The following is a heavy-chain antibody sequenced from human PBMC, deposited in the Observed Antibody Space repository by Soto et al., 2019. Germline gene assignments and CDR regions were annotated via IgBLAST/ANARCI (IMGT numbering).Heavy chain of an antibody. J-gene: IGHJ5*02. D-gene: IGHD3-9*01. CDR2: IHYRGDT. V-gene: IGHV4-39*01. Sequence: NPSETLSLTCTVSGASISTNHHNWAWVRQPPGKGLEWMENIHYRGDTYFNPSLGSRLSMSVDTSKNQFSLKLTSVTAADTAVYYCARLPTGYPNWFDPWGQGTLVTVSS. CDR3: ARLPTGYPNWFDP. CDR1: GASISTNHHN.